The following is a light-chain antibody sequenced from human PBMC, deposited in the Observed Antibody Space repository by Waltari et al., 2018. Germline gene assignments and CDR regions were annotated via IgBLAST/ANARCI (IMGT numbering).Light chain of an antibody. CDR1: QTIGRS. CDR2: GAS. CDR3: QQYNNWPPGT. J-gene: IGKJ1*01. Sequence: ETVVTQSPATLSVSPGERATLSCRTSQTIGRSLAWYQQKPGQAPRLGIYGASIRATGIPPRFSGSGSETEFALTISGLQSEDFAVYYCQQYNNWPPGTFGQGTKVEI. V-gene: IGKV3-15*01.